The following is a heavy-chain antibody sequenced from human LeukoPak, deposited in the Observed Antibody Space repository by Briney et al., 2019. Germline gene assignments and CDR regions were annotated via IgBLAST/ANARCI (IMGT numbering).Heavy chain of an antibody. Sequence: SETLSLTCTVSGGSISSGDYYWSWIRQPPGKGLEWVGYIYYSGSTYYNPSLKSRVTISVDTSKNQFSLKLSSVTAADTAVYYCAREPRELSTVHNWFDPWGQGTLVTVSS. CDR2: IYYSGST. CDR3: AREPRELSTVHNWFDP. CDR1: GGSISSGDYY. V-gene: IGHV4-30-4*01. D-gene: IGHD4-17*01. J-gene: IGHJ5*02.